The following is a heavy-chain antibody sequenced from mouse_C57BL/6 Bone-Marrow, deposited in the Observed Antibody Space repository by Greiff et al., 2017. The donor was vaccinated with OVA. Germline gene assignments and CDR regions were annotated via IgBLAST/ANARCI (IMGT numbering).Heavy chain of an antibody. CDR1: GYSITSGYY. J-gene: IGHJ2*01. CDR3: ARAFPLYSPYYFDY. Sequence: EVQLQESGPGLVKPSQSLSLTCSVTGYSITSGYYWNWIRQFPGNKLEWMGYISYDGSNNYNPSLKNRISITRDTSKNQFFLKLNSVTTEDTATYYCARAFPLYSPYYFDYWGQGTTLTVSS. D-gene: IGHD1-3*01. CDR2: ISYDGSN. V-gene: IGHV3-6*01.